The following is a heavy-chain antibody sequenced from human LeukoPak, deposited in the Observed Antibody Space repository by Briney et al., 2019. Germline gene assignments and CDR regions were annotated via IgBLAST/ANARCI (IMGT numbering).Heavy chain of an antibody. D-gene: IGHD2-15*01. Sequence: AGGSLRLSCASSGFTFSPYGMHWVRQAPGKGLEWVAVIWYDGSQKYHADSVKDRFTISRDNSKNMLYLQMNSLRAEDTAVYYCARDGGSSGWVDYWGQGTLVTVSS. CDR1: GFTFSPYG. J-gene: IGHJ4*02. CDR2: IWYDGSQK. CDR3: ARDGGSSGWVDY. V-gene: IGHV3-33*01.